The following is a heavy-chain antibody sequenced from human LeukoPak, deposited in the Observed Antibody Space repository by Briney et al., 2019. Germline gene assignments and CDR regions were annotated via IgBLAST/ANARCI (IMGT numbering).Heavy chain of an antibody. D-gene: IGHD2-2*03. CDR1: GGSISSSSYY. V-gene: IGHV4-61*02. CDR3: ARELLDIPGDQGCFDY. Sequence: SETLSLTCTVSGGSISSSSYYWGWIRQPAGKGLEWIGRIYTSGSTNYNPSLKSRVTISVDTSKNQFSLKLSSVTAADTAVYYCARELLDIPGDQGCFDYWGQGTLVTVSS. CDR2: IYTSGST. J-gene: IGHJ4*02.